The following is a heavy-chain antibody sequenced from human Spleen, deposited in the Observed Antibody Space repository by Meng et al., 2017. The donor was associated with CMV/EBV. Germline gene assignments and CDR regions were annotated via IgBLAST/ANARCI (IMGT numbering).Heavy chain of an antibody. Sequence: QVQAVQSGAEVKKPGASVKVSCKASGYTFTGYYMHWVRQAPGQGLEWMGVINPSGGSTNYAQKFQGRLTMTRDTSTSTVYMELSSLRSEDTAVYYCARGDGGNGSDYWGQGTLVTVSS. J-gene: IGHJ4*02. V-gene: IGHV1-46*01. CDR2: INPSGGST. CDR3: ARGDGGNGSDY. CDR1: GYTFTGYY. D-gene: IGHD4-23*01.